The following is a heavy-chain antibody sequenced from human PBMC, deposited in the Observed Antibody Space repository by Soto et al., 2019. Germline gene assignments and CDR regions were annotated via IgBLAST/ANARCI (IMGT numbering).Heavy chain of an antibody. CDR3: ARATRGRIAVDGTGIYYYYYGMDV. V-gene: IGHV4-59*02. CDR2: IYYSGST. Sequence: SETLSLTCTVSGVSVIIYYFSWIRQPPGKGLEWIGYIYYSGSTNYNPSLKSRVTISVDTSKNQFSLKLSSVTAVDTAVYYCARATRGRIAVDGTGIYYYYYGMDVWGQGTTVTVSS. CDR1: GVSVIIYY. J-gene: IGHJ6*02. D-gene: IGHD6-19*01.